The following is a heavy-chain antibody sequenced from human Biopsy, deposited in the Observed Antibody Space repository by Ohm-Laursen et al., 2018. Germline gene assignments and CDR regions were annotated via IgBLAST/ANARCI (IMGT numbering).Heavy chain of an antibody. CDR1: GESFNGYY. CDR3: VRGVDYYDPYHYYALDV. J-gene: IGHJ6*02. V-gene: IGHV4-34*01. D-gene: IGHD3-22*01. Sequence: GTLSLTCAVYGESFNGYYWSWIRQTPGKGLEWIGEVSHSGSTNYNPSLKSRVTILVDTSKNQFSLNLSSVTAADTAVYYCVRGVDYYDPYHYYALDVWGQGTTVTVSS. CDR2: VSHSGST.